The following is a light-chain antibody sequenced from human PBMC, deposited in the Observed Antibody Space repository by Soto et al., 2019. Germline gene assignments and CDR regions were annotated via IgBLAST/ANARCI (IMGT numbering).Light chain of an antibody. V-gene: IGKV1-39*01. Sequence: DIQLTQSPSSLSASVGDRVTLTCRASQSIRSYLNWYQQKPGNPPKLLIYATSSLHNGVPSRFSGSGSGTNFTLTIRSLQPEDFAPYYCQQSYSHHFSFGPGATVDVK. J-gene: IGKJ3*01. CDR1: QSIRSY. CDR2: ATS. CDR3: QQSYSHHFS.